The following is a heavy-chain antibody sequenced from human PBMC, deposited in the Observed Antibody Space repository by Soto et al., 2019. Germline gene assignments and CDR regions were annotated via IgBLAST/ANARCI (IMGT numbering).Heavy chain of an antibody. CDR1: GYTFTSYG. D-gene: IGHD5-18*01. Sequence: GASVNVSCKASGYTFTSYGISWVRQAPGQGLEWMGWISAYNGNTNYAQKLQGRVTMTTDTSTSTAYMELRSLRSDDTAVYYCARDKKSRYSYRYWFDPWGQGTLVTVSS. J-gene: IGHJ5*02. CDR3: ARDKKSRYSYRYWFDP. V-gene: IGHV1-18*01. CDR2: ISAYNGNT.